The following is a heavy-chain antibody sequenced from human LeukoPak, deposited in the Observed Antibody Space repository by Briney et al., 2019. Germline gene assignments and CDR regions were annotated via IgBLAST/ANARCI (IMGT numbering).Heavy chain of an antibody. CDR3: AKDGDPVHY. Sequence: GGSLRLSCAASGLSISSYGMHWVRQAPGKGLEWVAVISYDGSNKYYADSVKGRFTISRDNSKNTLYLQMNSLRAEDTAVYYCAKDGDPVHYWGQGTLVTVSS. CDR2: ISYDGSNK. CDR1: GLSISSYG. J-gene: IGHJ4*02. D-gene: IGHD3-3*01. V-gene: IGHV3-30*18.